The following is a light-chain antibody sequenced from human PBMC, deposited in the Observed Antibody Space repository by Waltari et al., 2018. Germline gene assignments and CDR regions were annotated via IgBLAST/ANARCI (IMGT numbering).Light chain of an antibody. Sequence: QSALTQPASVSGSPGQSITISCTGTSSDVGGYNYVSCYQQHPGKAPKLMIYDVSKRPSGVSNRFSGSKSGNTASLTISGLQAEDEADYYCSSYTSSSTFFYVFGTGTKVTVL. J-gene: IGLJ1*01. CDR3: SSYTSSSTFFYV. CDR1: SSDVGGYNY. CDR2: DVS. V-gene: IGLV2-14*01.